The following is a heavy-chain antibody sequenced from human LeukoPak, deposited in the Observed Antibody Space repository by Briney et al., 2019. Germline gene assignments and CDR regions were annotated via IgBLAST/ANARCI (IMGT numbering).Heavy chain of an antibody. CDR2: IYISGST. V-gene: IGHV4-4*07. CDR3: AREEDESIAALRP. J-gene: IGHJ5*02. CDR1: GGSISSYY. Sequence: KPSETLSLTCTVSGGSISSYYWSWIRQPAGKGLEWIGRIYISGSTNYNPSLKSRVTMSVGTSKNQFSLKLSSVTAADTAVYYCAREEDESIAALRPWGQGTLVTVSS. D-gene: IGHD6-6*01.